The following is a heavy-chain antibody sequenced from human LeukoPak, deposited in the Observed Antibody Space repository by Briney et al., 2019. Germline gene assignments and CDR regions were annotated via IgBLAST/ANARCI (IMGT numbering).Heavy chain of an antibody. D-gene: IGHD6-6*01. Sequence: PGGSLRLSCAASGFTVSSNYMSWVRQAPGKGLEWVSVIYSGGSTYYADSVKGRFTISRDNSKKTLYLQMNSLRAEDTAVYYCARGGIAARRGYYYMDVWGKGTTVTVSS. V-gene: IGHV3-53*01. CDR3: ARGGIAARRGYYYMDV. CDR2: IYSGGST. CDR1: GFTVSSNY. J-gene: IGHJ6*03.